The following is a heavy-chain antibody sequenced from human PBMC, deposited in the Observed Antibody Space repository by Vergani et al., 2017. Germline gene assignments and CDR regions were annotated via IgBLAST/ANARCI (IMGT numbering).Heavy chain of an antibody. CDR2: IIPIFGTA. CDR3: ARDRGTVSPHADAFDI. CDR1: GGTFSSYA. V-gene: IGHV1-69*14. J-gene: IGHJ3*02. Sequence: QVQLVQSGAEVKKPGSSVKVSCKASGGTFSSYAISWVRQAPGQGLEWMGRIIPIFGTANYAQKFQGRVTNTADKYTCTAYMELSSLRSEDTAVYYCARDRGTVSPHADAFDIWGQGTMVTVSS. D-gene: IGHD1-7*01.